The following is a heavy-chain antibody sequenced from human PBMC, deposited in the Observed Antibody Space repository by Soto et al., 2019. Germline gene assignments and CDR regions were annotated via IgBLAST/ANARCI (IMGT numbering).Heavy chain of an antibody. D-gene: IGHD6-19*01. J-gene: IGHJ4*02. CDR3: AKDPNSSGRNDY. Sequence: EVQLLESGGGLVQPGGSLRLSCAASGFTFSSYAMSWVRQAPGKGLEWVSAISGSGGSTYYADSVKGRFTISSDNAKNTLYLQMNSLRAEDTAVYYCAKDPNSSGRNDYWGQGTLVTVSS. CDR2: ISGSGGST. V-gene: IGHV3-23*01. CDR1: GFTFSSYA.